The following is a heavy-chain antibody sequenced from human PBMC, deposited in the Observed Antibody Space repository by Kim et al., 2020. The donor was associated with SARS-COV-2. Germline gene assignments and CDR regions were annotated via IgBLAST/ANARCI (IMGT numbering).Heavy chain of an antibody. CDR2: T. V-gene: IGHV3-23*01. Sequence: TFYPDSVKGRFTIPRDDSKNTVYLQMNSLRADDTAVYYCANRVGGTSWYEHWGQGALITVSS. J-gene: IGHJ5*02. D-gene: IGHD3-16*01. CDR3: ANRVGGTSWYEH.